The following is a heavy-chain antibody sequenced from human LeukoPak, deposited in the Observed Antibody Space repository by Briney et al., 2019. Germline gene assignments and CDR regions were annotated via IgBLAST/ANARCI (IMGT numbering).Heavy chain of an antibody. CDR2: ISDTGGRT. V-gene: IGHV3-23*01. CDR3: AKGGQDFDFWRFDL. J-gene: IGHJ5*02. D-gene: IGHD3-3*01. CDR1: GFTFSDSA. Sequence: GGSLRLSCAASGFTFSDSAVSWVRHSPGEGLKWVSSISDTGGRTYYTDSVKGRFTITRDNSRNTVNLQMNSLRAGDTARYYCAKGGQDFDFWRFDLWGQGILVIVSS.